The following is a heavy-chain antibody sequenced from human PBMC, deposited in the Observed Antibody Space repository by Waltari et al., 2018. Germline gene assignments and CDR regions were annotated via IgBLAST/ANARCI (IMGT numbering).Heavy chain of an antibody. Sequence: QVQLVESGGGVVQPGRPVRLSCETSGLSLAIYGMHWVRQVPGKGLEWVAVIRAGGSDKFYRDSVKGRFTVSRETSTNTLYLQMDSLRAEDTAVYYCARDLLDQYYDYWGHGTLVTVSS. CDR3: ARDLLDQYYDY. CDR2: IRAGGSDK. CDR1: GLSLAIYG. J-gene: IGHJ4*01. V-gene: IGHV3-33*01.